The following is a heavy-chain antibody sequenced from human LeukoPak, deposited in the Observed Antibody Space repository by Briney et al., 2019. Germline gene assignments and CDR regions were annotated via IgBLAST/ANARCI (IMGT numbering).Heavy chain of an antibody. Sequence: GGSLRLSCAASGFTFSSYAMSWVRQAPGKGLEWVSAISGSGGSTYYADPVKGRFTISRDNSKNTLYLQMNSLRAEDTAVYYCARVLRYCSGGNCYSGGLGYMDVWGKGTTVTISS. CDR2: ISGSGGST. CDR3: ARVLRYCSGGNCYSGGLGYMDV. V-gene: IGHV3-23*01. CDR1: GFTFSSYA. J-gene: IGHJ6*03. D-gene: IGHD2-15*01.